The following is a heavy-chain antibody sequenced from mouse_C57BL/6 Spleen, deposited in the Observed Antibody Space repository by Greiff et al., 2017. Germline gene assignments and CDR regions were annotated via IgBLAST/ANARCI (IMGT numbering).Heavy chain of an antibody. CDR3: SRSRDGYLYAMDD. J-gene: IGHJ4*01. CDR2: INPSSGYT. D-gene: IGHD2-3*01. V-gene: IGHV1-7*01. Sequence: QVQLQQSGAELAKPGASVKLSCKASGYTFTSYWMHWVKQRPGQGLEWIGYINPSSGYTKYNQKFKDKATLTADKSSSTAYMQLSSLTYEDSAVYYCSRSRDGYLYAMDDWGQGTSVTVSS. CDR1: GYTFTSYW.